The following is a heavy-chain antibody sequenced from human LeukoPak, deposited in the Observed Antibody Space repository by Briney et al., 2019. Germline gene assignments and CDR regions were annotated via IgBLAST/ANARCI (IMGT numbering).Heavy chain of an antibody. CDR3: ASFFGPGYYFDY. Sequence: SETLSLTCAVYGGSFSGYYWSWIRQPPGKGLERIGYIYYSGSTNYNPSLKSRVTISVDTSKNQFSLKLSSVTAADTAVYYCASFFGPGYYFDYWGQGTLVTVSS. V-gene: IGHV4-59*01. CDR2: IYYSGST. D-gene: IGHD2/OR15-2a*01. J-gene: IGHJ4*02. CDR1: GGSFSGYY.